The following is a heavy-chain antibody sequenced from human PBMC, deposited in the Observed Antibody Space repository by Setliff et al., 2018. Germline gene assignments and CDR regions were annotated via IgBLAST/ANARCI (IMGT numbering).Heavy chain of an antibody. V-gene: IGHV1-18*01. CDR1: GYTFISYG. D-gene: IGHD1-1*01. CDR2: ISGYNGNT. J-gene: IGHJ4*02. Sequence: GASVKVSCKTSGYTFISYGLSWMRQAPGQGLEWMGWISGYNGNTEYAQNLQGRVTMTTDTSTSTAYMELRSLTSDDTAVYYCARGPLGTWGQGTLVTVSS. CDR3: ARGPLGT.